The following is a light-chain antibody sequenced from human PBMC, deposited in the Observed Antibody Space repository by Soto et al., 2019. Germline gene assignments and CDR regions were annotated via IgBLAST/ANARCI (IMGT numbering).Light chain of an antibody. J-gene: IGLJ2*01. Sequence: QSALTQPASVSGSPGQSITISCTGTSSDVGGYNYVSWYQQHPGKAPKLMIYDVSNRPSGVSNRFSGSKSGNTASLTISGLQAEDEADYCCSSYTSSRTLYVVFGGGTQLTAL. CDR1: SSDVGGYNY. CDR3: SSYTSSRTLYVV. V-gene: IGLV2-14*01. CDR2: DVS.